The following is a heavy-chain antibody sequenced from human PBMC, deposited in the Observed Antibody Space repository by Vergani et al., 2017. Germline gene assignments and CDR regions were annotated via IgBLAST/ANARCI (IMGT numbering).Heavy chain of an antibody. CDR2: IESDGSQK. CDR3: VKGPRDIVAVPGPHDY. V-gene: IGHV3-23*03. CDR1: GFTFSTYA. Sequence: EVQLLESGGGLVQPGGSLRLSCAASGFTFSTYAMTWVRQAPGRGLEWVASIESDGSQKDYVDSVKGRFTISRDNSKNTLYLQMNSLRAEDTAVYFCVKGPRDIVAVPGPHDYWGQGTLVTVSS. D-gene: IGHD2-2*01. J-gene: IGHJ4*02.